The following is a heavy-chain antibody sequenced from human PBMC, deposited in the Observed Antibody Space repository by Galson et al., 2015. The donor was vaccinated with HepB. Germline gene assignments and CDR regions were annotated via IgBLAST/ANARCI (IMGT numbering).Heavy chain of an antibody. V-gene: IGHV4-34*01. CDR3: ARGTGLGLVDYYGSGSYYYGMDV. J-gene: IGHJ6*02. CDR1: GGSFSGYY. CDR2: INHSGST. D-gene: IGHD3-10*01. Sequence: SEPLSLTCAVYGGSFSGYYWSWIRQPPGKGLEWIGEINHSGSTNYNPSLKSRVTISVDTSKNQFSLKLSSVTAADTAVYYCARGTGLGLVDYYGSGSYYYGMDVWGQGTTVTVSS.